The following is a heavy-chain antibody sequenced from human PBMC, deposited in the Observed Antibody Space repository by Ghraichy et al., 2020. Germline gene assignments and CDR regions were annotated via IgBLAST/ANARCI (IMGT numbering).Heavy chain of an antibody. J-gene: IGHJ5*02. CDR3: ADLLVFNGWVNWFDP. Sequence: SQTLSLTCTVSGGSVSSGSYHWSWIRQPPGKGLEWIGYIFYSGSTNYNPSLKSRVTMSVDTSKNQFSLKLSSVTAADTAVYYCADLLVFNGWVNWFDPWGQGTLVTVSS. CDR1: GGSVSSGSYH. CDR2: IFYSGST. V-gene: IGHV4-61*01. D-gene: IGHD3-22*01.